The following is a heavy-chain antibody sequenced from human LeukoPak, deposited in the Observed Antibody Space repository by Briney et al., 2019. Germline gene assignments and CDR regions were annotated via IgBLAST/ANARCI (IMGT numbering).Heavy chain of an antibody. CDR3: ATFPLDTAMAEHY. Sequence: TSVKVSCTVSGYTLTELSMHWVRQAPGKGLEWMGGFDPEDGETIYAQKFQGRVTMTEDTSTDTAYMELSSLRSEDTAVYYCATFPLDTAMAEHYWGQGTLVTVSS. CDR1: GYTLTELS. J-gene: IGHJ4*02. CDR2: FDPEDGET. V-gene: IGHV1-24*01. D-gene: IGHD5-18*01.